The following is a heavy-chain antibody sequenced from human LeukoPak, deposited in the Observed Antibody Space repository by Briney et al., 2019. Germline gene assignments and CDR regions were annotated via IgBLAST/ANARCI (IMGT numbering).Heavy chain of an antibody. J-gene: IGHJ6*02. D-gene: IGHD3-3*01. CDR3: ARDPWTGPGMDV. CDR2: ISYDGSNK. V-gene: IGHV3-30*03. Sequence: AGSLRLSCAASGFTFSSYGMHWVRQAPGKGLEWVAVISYDGSNKYYADSVKGRFTISRDNTKNTLYLQMNSLRAEDTAVYYCARDPWTGPGMDVWGQGTTVTVSS. CDR1: GFTFSSYG.